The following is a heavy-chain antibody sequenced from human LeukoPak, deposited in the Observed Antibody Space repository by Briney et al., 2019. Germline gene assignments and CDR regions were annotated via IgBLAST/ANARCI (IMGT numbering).Heavy chain of an antibody. CDR2: ISWNGNNK. J-gene: IGHJ4*02. V-gene: IGHV3-9*01. Sequence: GGSLRLSCVASGFSFDDHAMHWVRQAPGKGLEWVSGISWNGNNKGYVDSVRGRFTISRDKAKNSLYLQMNSLRPEDTAVYYFDYWGQGTLVTVSS. CDR3: DY. CDR1: GFSFDDHA.